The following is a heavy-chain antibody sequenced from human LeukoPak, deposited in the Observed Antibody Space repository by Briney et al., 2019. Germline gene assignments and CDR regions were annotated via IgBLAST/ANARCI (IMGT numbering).Heavy chain of an antibody. D-gene: IGHD2-2*01. CDR3: ARDQGRVPVNWFDP. J-gene: IGHJ5*02. CDR1: GFTFSSYS. CDR2: ISSSSSYI. V-gene: IGHV3-21*01. Sequence: PGGSLRLSCAASGFTFSSYSMNWVRQAPGKGLEWVSSISSSSSYIYYADSVKGRFTISRDNAKNSLYLQMNSLRAEDTAVYYCARDQGRVPVNWFDPWGQGTLVTVSS.